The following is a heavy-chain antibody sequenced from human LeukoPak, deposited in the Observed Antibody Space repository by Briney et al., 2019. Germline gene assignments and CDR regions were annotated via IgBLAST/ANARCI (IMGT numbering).Heavy chain of an antibody. D-gene: IGHD1-26*01. J-gene: IGHJ6*03. CDR2: IKQDGSEK. Sequence: GGSLRLSCAASGFTFSSYWMSWVRQAPGRRLEWVANIKQDGSEKYYVDSVKGRFTISRDNAKNSLYLQMNSLRAEDTAVYYCARDPYSGTYGDTYYYYMDVWGKGTTVTISS. CDR3: ARDPYSGTYGDTYYYYMDV. V-gene: IGHV3-7*01. CDR1: GFTFSSYW.